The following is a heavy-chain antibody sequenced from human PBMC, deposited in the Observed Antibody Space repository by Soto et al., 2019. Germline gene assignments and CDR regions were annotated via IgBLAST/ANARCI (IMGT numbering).Heavy chain of an antibody. CDR1: GYTFTSYY. CDR3: ARDLDCSGGSCYIYYYYGMDV. V-gene: IGHV1-46*01. CDR2: INPSGGST. J-gene: IGHJ6*02. Sequence: ASVKVSCKASGYTFTSYYMHWVRQAPGQGLEWMGIINPSGGSTSYAQKFQGRVTMTRDTSTSTVYMELSSLRSEDTAVYYCARDLDCSGGSCYIYYYYGMDVWGQGTTVTVPS. D-gene: IGHD2-15*01.